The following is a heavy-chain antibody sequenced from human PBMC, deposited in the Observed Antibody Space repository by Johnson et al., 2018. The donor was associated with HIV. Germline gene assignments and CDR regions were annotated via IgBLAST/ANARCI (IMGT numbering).Heavy chain of an antibody. CDR3: VLQFLEWLSSDAFDI. CDR2: ISYDGSNK. CDR1: GFTFSSYA. J-gene: IGHJ3*02. V-gene: IGHV3-30*04. D-gene: IGHD3-3*01. Sequence: QVQLVESGGGVVQPGRSLRLSCAASGFTFSSYAMHWVRQAPGKGLEWVAVISYDGSNKYYADSVKGRFTISRDNSKNTLYVQMNSLRPEDTAVYYCVLQFLEWLSSDAFDIWGQGTMVTVSS.